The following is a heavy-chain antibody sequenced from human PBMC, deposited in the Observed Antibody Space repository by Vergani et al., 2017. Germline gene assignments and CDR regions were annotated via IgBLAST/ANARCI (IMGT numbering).Heavy chain of an antibody. CDR1: GFTFSACP. J-gene: IGHJ5*02. Sequence: EVQLLQSGGGVIQPGGSVRLSCAASGFTFSACPMTWVRQAPGKGLEWIGSIHYSENTNYNPSLKTRVTISVDTSKNQFSLTLTPVTAADTAVYYCASDTHSGQRADRWGQGILVTVTS. D-gene: IGHD6-19*01. CDR3: ASDTHSGQRADR. V-gene: IGHV3-23*05. CDR2: IHYSENT.